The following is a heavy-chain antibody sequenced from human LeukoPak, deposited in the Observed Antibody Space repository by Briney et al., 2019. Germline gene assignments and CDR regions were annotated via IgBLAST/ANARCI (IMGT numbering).Heavy chain of an antibody. J-gene: IGHJ4*02. D-gene: IGHD3-16*02. V-gene: IGHV1-3*01. CDR2: INVGNGNT. CDR1: GYTFISYA. Sequence: ASVKVSCKASGYTFISYAMHWVRQAPGQRLEWMGWINVGNGNTKYSQKFQGRVTMTTDTSTNTAYMELRSLRSDDTAVYYCARGSFYLPSDFDYWGQGTLVTVSS. CDR3: ARGSFYLPSDFDY.